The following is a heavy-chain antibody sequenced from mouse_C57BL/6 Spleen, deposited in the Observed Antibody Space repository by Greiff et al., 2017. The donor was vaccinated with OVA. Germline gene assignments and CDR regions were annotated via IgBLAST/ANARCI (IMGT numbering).Heavy chain of an antibody. Sequence: QVQLQQPGAELVKPGASVQLSCKASGYTFTSYWMQWVKPRPGQGLAWIGEIDPSDSSTNYNQQFKGNATLTVVTSSSTAYMKLSSLTSEVCAVYYGARTADGFDYRGQGTTLTVSS. V-gene: IGHV1-50*01. J-gene: IGHJ2*01. D-gene: IGHD1-1*01. CDR3: ARTADGFDY. CDR2: IDPSDSST. CDR1: GYTFTSYW.